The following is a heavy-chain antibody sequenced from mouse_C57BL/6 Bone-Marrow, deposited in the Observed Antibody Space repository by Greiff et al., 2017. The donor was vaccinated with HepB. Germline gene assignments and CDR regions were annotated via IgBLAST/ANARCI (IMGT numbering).Heavy chain of an antibody. CDR1: GYTFTSYG. D-gene: IGHD1-1*01. CDR2: IYPRSGNT. CDR3: ARREYYYGSSFWYFDV. V-gene: IGHV1-81*01. J-gene: IGHJ1*03. Sequence: LQESGAELARPGASVKLSCKASGYTFTSYGISWVKQRTGQGLEWIGEIYPRSGNTYYNEKFKGKATLTADKSSSTAYMELRSLTSEDSAVYFCARREYYYGSSFWYFDVWGTGTTVTVSS.